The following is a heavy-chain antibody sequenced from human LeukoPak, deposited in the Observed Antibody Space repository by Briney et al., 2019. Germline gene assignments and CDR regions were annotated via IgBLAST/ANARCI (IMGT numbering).Heavy chain of an antibody. D-gene: IGHD2-15*01. V-gene: IGHV4-30-2*01. J-gene: IGHJ5*02. CDR1: GGSISSGGHS. CDR3: ARRGLTGWFDP. CDR2: IYHSGST. Sequence: SETLSLTCAVSGGSISSGGHSWSWIRQPPGKGLEWIGYIYHSGSTYYNPSLKSRVTISVDRSKNQFSLKLSSVTAADTAVYYCARRGLTGWFDPWGQGTLVTVSS.